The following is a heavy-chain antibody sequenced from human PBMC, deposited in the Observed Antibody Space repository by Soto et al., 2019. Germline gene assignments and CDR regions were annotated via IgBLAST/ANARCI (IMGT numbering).Heavy chain of an antibody. J-gene: IGHJ6*03. CDR2: ISSSSSYI. CDR3: ARDKIREGTYYDSPPGYYYYMDV. D-gene: IGHD3-3*01. V-gene: IGHV3-21*01. Sequence: PGGSLRLSCAASGFTFSSYSMNWVRQAPGKGLEWVSSISSSSSYIYYADSVKGRFTISRDNAKNSLYLQMNSLRAEDTAVYYCARDKIREGTYYDSPPGYYYYMDVWGKGTTVTVSS. CDR1: GFTFSSYS.